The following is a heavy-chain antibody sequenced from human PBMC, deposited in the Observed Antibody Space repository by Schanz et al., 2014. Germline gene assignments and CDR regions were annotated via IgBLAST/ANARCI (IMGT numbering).Heavy chain of an antibody. CDR1: GYTFTSYY. J-gene: IGHJ3*02. CDR3: ARGPSTGAFDI. Sequence: QVQLVQSGAEVKKPGASVKVSCEASGYTFTSYYIHWFRQAPGQGLEWMGLINPSVGNTNYAQKCRGRVTMTRDTSTSTVYMELSSLRSEDTAVYFCARGPSTGAFDIWRRGTMVTVSS. CDR2: INPSVGNT. V-gene: IGHV1-46*01.